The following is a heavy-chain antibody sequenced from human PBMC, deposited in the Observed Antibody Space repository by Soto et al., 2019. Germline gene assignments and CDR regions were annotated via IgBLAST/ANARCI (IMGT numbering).Heavy chain of an antibody. CDR2: IYYSGST. CDR3: AIGGDRPHYDFWSGYRTFDP. V-gene: IGHV4-59*01. J-gene: IGHJ5*02. CDR1: GGSISSYY. Sequence: SETLSLTCTVSGGSISSYYWSWIRQPPGKGLEWIGYIYYSGSTNYNPSLKSRVTISVDTSKNQFSLKLSSVTAADTAVYYCAIGGDRPHYDFWSGYRTFDPWGQGTLVTVSS. D-gene: IGHD3-3*01.